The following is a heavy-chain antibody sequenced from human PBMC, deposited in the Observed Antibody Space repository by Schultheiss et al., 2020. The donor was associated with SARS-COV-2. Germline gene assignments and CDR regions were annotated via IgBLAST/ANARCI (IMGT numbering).Heavy chain of an antibody. CDR2: ISGYNGRT. J-gene: IGHJ5*02. CDR1: GYPFTRYA. Sequence: ASVKVSCKASGYPFTRYAITWVRQAPGQGLEWMGWISGYNGRTRYAQKFQDRVTMTTDTSTTTAYMDLRSLRSDDTAVYYCARDSDSAFSADVWFDPWGQGTLVTVSS. V-gene: IGHV1-18*01. D-gene: IGHD3-3*02. CDR3: ARDSDSAFSADVWFDP.